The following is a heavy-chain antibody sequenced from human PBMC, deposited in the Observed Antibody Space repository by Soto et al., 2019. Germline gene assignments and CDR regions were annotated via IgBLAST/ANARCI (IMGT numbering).Heavy chain of an antibody. CDR1: GGSFSGYY. J-gene: IGHJ6*03. V-gene: IGHV4-34*01. CDR3: ARDLGLRSAGDLYYYYMDV. D-gene: IGHD5-12*01. Sequence: SETLSLTCAVYGGSFSGYYWNWIRQPPGKGLEWIGEIDHSGSTKYNPSLKSRVTISVDTSKNQFSLKVSSVTAADTAVYYCARDLGLRSAGDLYYYYMDVWGKGTTVTVSS. CDR2: IDHSGST.